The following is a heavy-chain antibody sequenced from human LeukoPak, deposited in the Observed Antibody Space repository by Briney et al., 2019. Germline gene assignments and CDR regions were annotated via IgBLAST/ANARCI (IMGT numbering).Heavy chain of an antibody. CDR1: GGSFSGYY. CDR2: INHSGST. V-gene: IGHV4-34*01. Sequence: SETLSLTCAVYGGSFSGYYWSWIRQPPGKGLEWIGEINHSGSTNYNPSLKSRVTISVDTSKNQFSLKLSSVTAADTAVYYCARDIAVAGTREGDYWGQGTLVTVSS. D-gene: IGHD6-19*01. CDR3: ARDIAVAGTREGDY. J-gene: IGHJ4*02.